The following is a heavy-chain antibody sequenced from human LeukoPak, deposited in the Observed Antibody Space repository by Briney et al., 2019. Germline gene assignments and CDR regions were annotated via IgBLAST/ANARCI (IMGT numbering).Heavy chain of an antibody. V-gene: IGHV4-31*03. CDR3: ARDAMNILDRYFDY. CDR1: GGSISSGGYY. Sequence: PSQTLSLTCTVSGGSISSGGYYWSWLRQHPGKGLEWIGYIYYSGSTYYNPSLKSRVTISVDTSKNQFSLKLSSVTAADTAVYYCARDAMNILDRYFDYWGQGTLVTVSS. D-gene: IGHD2-2*01. CDR2: IYYSGST. J-gene: IGHJ4*02.